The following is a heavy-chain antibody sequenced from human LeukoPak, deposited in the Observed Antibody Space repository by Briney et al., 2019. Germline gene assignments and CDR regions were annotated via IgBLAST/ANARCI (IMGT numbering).Heavy chain of an antibody. V-gene: IGHV3-30-3*01. Sequence: GGSLRLSCAASGFTLSSYVRQWVRRAPGRGLEWVEVISYDGSNKYYADSVKGRFTISRDNSKNTLYLQMNSLRAEDTAVYYCARASSGSYYAAYMDVWGQGTTVTVSS. D-gene: IGHD1-26*01. J-gene: IGHJ6*02. CDR3: ARASSGSYYAAYMDV. CDR2: ISYDGSNK. CDR1: GFTLSSYV.